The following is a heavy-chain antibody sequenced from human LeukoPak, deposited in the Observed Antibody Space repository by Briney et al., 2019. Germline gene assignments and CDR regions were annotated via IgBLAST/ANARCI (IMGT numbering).Heavy chain of an antibody. V-gene: IGHV3-23*01. CDR1: GFIFSNYA. D-gene: IGHD1-26*01. CDR3: AKDANSGSYFFYFDY. J-gene: IGHJ4*02. CDR2: LSGGGDST. Sequence: GGSLRLSCAASGFIFSNYAMTWVRQAPGKGLEWVSALSGGGDSTYYADPVKGRFTISRDNSKNTVYLQMNSLRAEDTATYYCAKDANSGSYFFYFDYWGQGTLVTVSS.